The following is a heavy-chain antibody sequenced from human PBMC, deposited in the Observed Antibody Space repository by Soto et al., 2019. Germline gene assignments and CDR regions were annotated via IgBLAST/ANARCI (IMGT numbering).Heavy chain of an antibody. J-gene: IGHJ5*02. CDR1: GYTFTNYY. D-gene: IGHD6-6*01. CDR2: INPTGGST. V-gene: IGHV1-46*01. CDR3: ARAYTTSCPGP. Sequence: VASVKLSCKASGYTFTNYYMHWVRQAPGQGLEWMGMINPTGGSTTYAQKFQGRVSMTRDTSTNTVYMELSGLRSEDTAVYYCARAYTTSCPGPWGQGTLVTVSS.